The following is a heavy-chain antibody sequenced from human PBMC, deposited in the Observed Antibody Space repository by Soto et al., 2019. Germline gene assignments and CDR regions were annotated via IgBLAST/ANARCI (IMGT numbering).Heavy chain of an antibody. D-gene: IGHD3-3*01. J-gene: IGHJ6*02. V-gene: IGHV1-18*01. CDR3: ARFTCTDFGVVICPLYYYGMDV. CDR1: GYTFTSYG. CDR2: ISAYNGNT. Sequence: ASVKVSCKASGYTFTSYGISWVRQAPGQGLEWMGWISAYNGNTNYAQKLQGRATMTTDTSTSTAYMELRGLRSDDTAVYYCARFTCTDFGVVICPLYYYGMDVWGQGTTVTVSS.